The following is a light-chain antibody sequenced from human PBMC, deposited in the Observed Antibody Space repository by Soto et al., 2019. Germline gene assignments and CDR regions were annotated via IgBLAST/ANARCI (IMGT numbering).Light chain of an antibody. J-gene: IGLJ1*01. Sequence: QSVLTQPASVSGSPGQSITISCTGTTNDVGGYNYVSWYQQHPGKAPKLLIFEVSSRPSGVSNRFSGSNSGNTASLTISALQAEDEPEYFSTSYTSSTSRRYVFGKGTKATVL. CDR1: TNDVGGYNY. V-gene: IGLV2-14*01. CDR3: TSYTSSTSRRYV. CDR2: EVS.